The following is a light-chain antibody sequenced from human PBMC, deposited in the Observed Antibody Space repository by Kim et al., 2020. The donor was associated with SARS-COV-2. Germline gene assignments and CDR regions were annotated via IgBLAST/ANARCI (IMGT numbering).Light chain of an antibody. CDR2: DAS. J-gene: IGKJ5*01. Sequence: SLSPGEGATLSCRASQGVGDFLAWYQQRPGQAPRLLIYDASKRATGLPARFSGSGSGTDFSLTISTLESEDFAIYYCQRSSWPITFGQGTRLEIK. V-gene: IGKV3D-11*01. CDR3: QRSSWPIT. CDR1: QGVGDF.